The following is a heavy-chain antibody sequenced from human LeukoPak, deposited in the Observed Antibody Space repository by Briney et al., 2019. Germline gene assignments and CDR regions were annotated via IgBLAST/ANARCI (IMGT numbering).Heavy chain of an antibody. V-gene: IGHV1-2*02. CDR1: GYTFTGYY. Sequence: ASVKVSCKASGYTFTGYYMHWVRQAPGQGLEWMGWINPNSGGTNYAQKFQGRVTMTRDTSISTAYMELSSLRSEDTAVYYCARDVVYDSSGPRTDWGQGTLVTVSS. D-gene: IGHD3-22*01. CDR3: ARDVVYDSSGPRTD. CDR2: INPNSGGT. J-gene: IGHJ4*02.